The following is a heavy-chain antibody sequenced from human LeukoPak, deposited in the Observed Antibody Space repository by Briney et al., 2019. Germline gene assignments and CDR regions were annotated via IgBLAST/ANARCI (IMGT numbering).Heavy chain of an antibody. J-gene: IGHJ4*02. Sequence: GGSLRLSCAASGFTFSNFWMTWVRQAPGKGLEWVANIKQDGSEKYYVDSVKGRFAISRDDAKNSLYLQMNSLRAEDTAVYYCVGGKGWTDYWGQGTLVTVSS. CDR1: GFTFSNFW. CDR3: VGGKGWTDY. D-gene: IGHD3/OR15-3a*01. V-gene: IGHV3-7*04. CDR2: IKQDGSEK.